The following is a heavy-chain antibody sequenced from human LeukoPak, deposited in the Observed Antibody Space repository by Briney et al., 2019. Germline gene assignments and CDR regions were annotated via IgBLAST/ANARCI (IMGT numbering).Heavy chain of an antibody. J-gene: IGHJ4*02. CDR1: GFTFSGYG. CDR3: AKHGENYYGSGSYAY. D-gene: IGHD3-10*01. V-gene: IGHV3-30*18. CDR2: ISYDGSNK. Sequence: GGSLRLSCAASGFTFSGYGMHWVRQAPGKGLEWVAVISYDGSNKYSADSVKGRFTISRDNSKNTLYLEMNSLRAEDTAVYYCAKHGENYYGSGSYAYWGQGTLVTVSS.